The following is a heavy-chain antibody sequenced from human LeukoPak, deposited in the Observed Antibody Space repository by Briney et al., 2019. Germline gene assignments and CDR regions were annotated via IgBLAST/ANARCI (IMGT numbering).Heavy chain of an antibody. Sequence: SSDKVSCKASGYTFPGYDINWVRQATGQGLEWMGWMNPNSGNTGYSQKFQGRVTMTRNTSITTAYIELSSLRSEDTAVDYCARAGGAGPGNRHFQHWGQGTLVTVSS. CDR3: ARAGGAGPGNRHFQH. D-gene: IGHD2-21*01. CDR2: MNPNSGNT. V-gene: IGHV1-8*01. CDR1: GYTFPGYD. J-gene: IGHJ1*01.